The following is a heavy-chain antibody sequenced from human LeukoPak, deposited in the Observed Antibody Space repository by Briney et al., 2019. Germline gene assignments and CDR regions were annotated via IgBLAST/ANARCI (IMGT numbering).Heavy chain of an antibody. J-gene: IGHJ4*02. CDR3: ARVGVGTVTTWDY. Sequence: AGGSLRLSCAASGFTFSTYNMNWVRQAPGKGLEWVSYISSSGSAIYYADSVKGRFTISRDNAKNSLYLQMNSLRAEDTAVYYCARVGVGTVTTWDYWGQGTLVTVSS. CDR2: ISSSGSAI. V-gene: IGHV3-48*04. CDR1: GFTFSTYN. D-gene: IGHD4-17*01.